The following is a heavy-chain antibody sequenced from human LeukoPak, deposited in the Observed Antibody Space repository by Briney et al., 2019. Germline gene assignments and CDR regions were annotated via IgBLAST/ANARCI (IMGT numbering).Heavy chain of an antibody. Sequence: GGSLRLFCAASGFTFSSYGMHWVRQAPGKGLEWVAVIWYDGSNKYYADSVKGRFTISRDNSKNTLYLQMNSLRAEDTAVYYCAREEYSSSWLFDYWGQGTLVTVSS. CDR3: AREEYSSSWLFDY. CDR1: GFTFSSYG. J-gene: IGHJ4*02. D-gene: IGHD6-13*01. CDR2: IWYDGSNK. V-gene: IGHV3-33*01.